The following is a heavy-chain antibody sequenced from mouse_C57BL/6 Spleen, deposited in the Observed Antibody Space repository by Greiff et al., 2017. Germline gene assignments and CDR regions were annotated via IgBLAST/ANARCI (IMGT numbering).Heavy chain of an antibody. Sequence: EVQLQESGPELVKPGASVKMSCKASGYTFTDYNMHWVKQSHGKSLEWIGYINPNNGGTSYNQKFKGKATLTVNKSSSTAYMELRSLTSEDTAVYYCARARIYYGYDGGVYAMDYWGQGTSVTVSS. D-gene: IGHD2-2*01. J-gene: IGHJ4*01. CDR2: INPNNGGT. V-gene: IGHV1-22*01. CDR1: GYTFTDYN. CDR3: ARARIYYGYDGGVYAMDY.